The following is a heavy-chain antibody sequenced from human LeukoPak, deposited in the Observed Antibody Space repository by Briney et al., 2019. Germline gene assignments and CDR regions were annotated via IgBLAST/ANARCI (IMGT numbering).Heavy chain of an antibody. CDR1: GGSFSGYY. CDR3: ARVGAVAQRWDSDY. Sequence: SETLSLTCAVYGGSFSGYYWSWIRQPPGKGLEWIGEINHSGSTNYNPSLKSRVTISVDTSKNQFSLKLSSVTAADTAVYYCARVGAVAQRWDSDYWGQGTLVTVSS. J-gene: IGHJ4*02. CDR2: INHSGST. V-gene: IGHV4-34*01. D-gene: IGHD6-19*01.